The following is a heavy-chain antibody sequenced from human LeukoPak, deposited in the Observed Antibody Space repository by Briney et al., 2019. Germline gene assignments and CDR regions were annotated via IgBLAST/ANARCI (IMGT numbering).Heavy chain of an antibody. V-gene: IGHV1-18*01. J-gene: IGHJ4*02. Sequence: ASVKVSCKASGYTFTSYGISWVRQPPGQGLEWMGWISAYNGNTNYAQKLQGRVTMTTDTSTSTAYMELRSLRSDDTAVYYCARDWDIVVVPAAMRGPYFDYWGQGTLVTVSS. CDR2: ISAYNGNT. CDR3: ARDWDIVVVPAAMRGPYFDY. D-gene: IGHD2-2*01. CDR1: GYTFTSYG.